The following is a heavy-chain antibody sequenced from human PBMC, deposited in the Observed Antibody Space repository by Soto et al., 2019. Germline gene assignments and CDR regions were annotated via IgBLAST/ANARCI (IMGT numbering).Heavy chain of an antibody. Sequence: GGALRLSCAASGFTFSSYGMHWVLQAPGKGLEWVAVISYDGSNKYYADSVKGRFTVSRDISKYTFYLHMDCLIAADTPLYYSATCSYAFWSRHISYLDVWGTGTTVTVSS. V-gene: IGHV3-30*03. CDR2: ISYDGSNK. D-gene: IGHD3-3*01. CDR3: ATCSYAFWSRHISYLDV. J-gene: IGHJ6*03. CDR1: GFTFSSYG.